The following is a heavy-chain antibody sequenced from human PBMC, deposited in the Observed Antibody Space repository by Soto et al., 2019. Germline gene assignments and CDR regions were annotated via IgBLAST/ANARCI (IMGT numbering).Heavy chain of an antibody. D-gene: IGHD1-7*01. CDR3: ARGGNWNYVGALEI. V-gene: IGHV1-18*04. CDR1: GYIFTSYT. CDR2: VSAYTGET. Sequence: QVQLVQSGPEVKKPGASVKLSCKASGYIFTSYTVTWVRQAPGKGLEWMGWVSAYTGETQYAQKFHGTVTMTTNTSTSTAYMEMRSLKSDDSAVYYGARGGNWNYVGALEIWGQWTMVTLSS. J-gene: IGHJ3*02.